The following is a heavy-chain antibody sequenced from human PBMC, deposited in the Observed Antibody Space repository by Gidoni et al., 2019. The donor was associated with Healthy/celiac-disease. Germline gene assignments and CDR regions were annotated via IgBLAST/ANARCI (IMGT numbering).Heavy chain of an antibody. Sequence: QVQLVQSGAEVKKPGASVKVSCKASGYTFTSYGISWVRQAPGQGLEWMGWISAYNGNTNYAQKLQGRVTMTTDTSTSTAYMELRGLRSDDTAVYYCARDRRGVVVPAARPFDYWGQGTLVTVSS. D-gene: IGHD2-2*01. J-gene: IGHJ4*02. CDR3: ARDRRGVVVPAARPFDY. CDR1: GYTFTSYG. CDR2: ISAYNGNT. V-gene: IGHV1-18*01.